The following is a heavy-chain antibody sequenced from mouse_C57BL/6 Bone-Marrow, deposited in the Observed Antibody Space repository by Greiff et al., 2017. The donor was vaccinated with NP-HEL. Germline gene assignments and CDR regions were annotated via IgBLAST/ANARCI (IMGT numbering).Heavy chain of an antibody. D-gene: IGHD2-5*01. J-gene: IGHJ4*01. V-gene: IGHV1-55*01. CDR2: IYPGSGST. CDR3: ARLILYSNYLYYAMDY. Sequence: QVQLQQPGAELVKPGASVKMSCKASGYTFTSYWITWVKQRPGQGLEWIGDIYPGSGSTNYNEQFKSKATLTVDTSSSTAYMQLSSLTSEDSAVYYFARLILYSNYLYYAMDYWGQGTSVTVSS. CDR1: GYTFTSYW.